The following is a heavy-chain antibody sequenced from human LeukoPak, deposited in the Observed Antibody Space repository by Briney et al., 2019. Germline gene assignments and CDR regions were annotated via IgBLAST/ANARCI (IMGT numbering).Heavy chain of an antibody. CDR1: GYSISSGYY. Sequence: PSQTLSLTCAVSGYSISSGYYWGWIRQPPGKGLEWIGSIYHSGSTYYNPSLKSRVTISVDTSKNQFSLKLSSVTAADTAVYYCARPALVADYFDYWGQGTLVTVSS. CDR2: IYHSGST. V-gene: IGHV4-38-2*01. J-gene: IGHJ4*02. CDR3: ARPALVADYFDY. D-gene: IGHD2-15*01.